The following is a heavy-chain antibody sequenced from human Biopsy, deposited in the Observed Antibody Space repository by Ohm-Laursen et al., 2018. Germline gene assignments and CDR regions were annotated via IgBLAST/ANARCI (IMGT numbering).Heavy chain of an antibody. Sequence: TLTLTSSVFGKKFSVYSLRWIRQPPPHGLALIGQINQAGTTNYNPSLKSRVSISADASKYEFSLRLTSVTAADTAVYLCGNEVHGRDYWGLGAQVTVSS. CDR3: GNEVHGRDY. D-gene: IGHD2-15*01. J-gene: IGHJ4*02. CDR2: INQAGTT. V-gene: IGHV4-34*08. CDR1: GKKFSVYS.